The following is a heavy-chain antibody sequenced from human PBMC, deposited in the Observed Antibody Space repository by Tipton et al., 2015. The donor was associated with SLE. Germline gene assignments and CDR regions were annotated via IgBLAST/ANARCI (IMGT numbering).Heavy chain of an antibody. Sequence: LRLSCAVYGGSFSGYYWSWIRQPPGKGLEWIGEINHSGSTNYNPSLKSRVTISVDTSKNQFSLKLSSVTAEDTAVYYCARDGDAFDIWGQGTMVTVSS. V-gene: IGHV4-34*01. CDR1: GGSFSGYY. J-gene: IGHJ3*02. CDR2: INHSGST. CDR3: ARDGDAFDI.